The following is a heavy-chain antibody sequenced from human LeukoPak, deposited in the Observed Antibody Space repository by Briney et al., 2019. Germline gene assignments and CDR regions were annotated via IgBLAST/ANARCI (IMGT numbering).Heavy chain of an antibody. J-gene: IGHJ4*02. Sequence: GASVKVSCKASGGTFSSYAISWVQQAPGQGLEWMGGIIPIFGTANYAQKFQGRVTITADKSTSTAYMELSSLRSEDTAVYYCARESYGSGTPEPDYWGQGTLVTVSS. D-gene: IGHD3-10*01. CDR1: GGTFSSYA. CDR2: IIPIFGTA. CDR3: ARESYGSGTPEPDY. V-gene: IGHV1-69*06.